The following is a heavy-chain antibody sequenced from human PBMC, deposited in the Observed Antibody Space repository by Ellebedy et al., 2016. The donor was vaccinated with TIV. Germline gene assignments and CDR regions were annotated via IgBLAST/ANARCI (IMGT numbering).Heavy chain of an antibody. J-gene: IGHJ3*02. Sequence: PGGSLRLSCVASGFTFSNYNMNWVRQSPGKGLEWVSSIRSTGSDKYYVESVKGRFTISRDNAQDTLFLQMNSLSDEDTALYYCAGGSGFLFDIWGQGTMVTVSS. CDR2: IRSTGSDK. D-gene: IGHD3-22*01. V-gene: IGHV3-21*06. CDR3: AGGSGFLFDI. CDR1: GFTFSNYN.